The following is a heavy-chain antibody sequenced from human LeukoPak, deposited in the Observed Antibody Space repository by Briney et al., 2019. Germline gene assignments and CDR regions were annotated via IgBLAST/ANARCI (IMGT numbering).Heavy chain of an antibody. V-gene: IGHV4-39*02. CDR1: GGSINRSSYY. CDR3: TKDSGHHRTDC. D-gene: IGHD1-26*01. J-gene: IGHJ4*02. Sequence: SETLSLTCSVSGGSINRSSYYWGWIRQAPGKGLEWIGSVYYDGNTYYNPNPSLKSRATVSMDTSRNQFSLKLRSVTAADTAVYYCTKDSGHHRTDCWGQGTLVTVSS. CDR2: VYYDGNT.